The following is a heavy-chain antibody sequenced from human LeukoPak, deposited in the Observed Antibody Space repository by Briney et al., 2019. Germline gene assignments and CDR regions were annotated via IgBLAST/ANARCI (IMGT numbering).Heavy chain of an antibody. V-gene: IGHV4-39*07. Sequence: PSETLSLTCTVSGGSISSSSYYWGWIRQPPGKGLEWIGSIYTSGSTNYNPSLKSRVTISVDTSKNQFSLKLSSVTAADTAVYYCARTYCSGTSCLFDYWGQGTLVTVSS. CDR1: GGSISSSSYY. CDR2: IYTSGST. J-gene: IGHJ4*02. D-gene: IGHD2-2*01. CDR3: ARTYCSGTSCLFDY.